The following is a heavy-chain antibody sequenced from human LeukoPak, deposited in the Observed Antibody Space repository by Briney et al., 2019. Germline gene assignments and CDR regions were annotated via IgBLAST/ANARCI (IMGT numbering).Heavy chain of an antibody. J-gene: IGHJ4*02. CDR3: ARARGYCSGGFCYAYYFDY. CDR2: ITTSATTI. CDR1: GFTFSGYY. V-gene: IGHV3-11*01. D-gene: IGHD2-15*01. Sequence: PGGSLRLSCAVSGFTFSGYYMSWIRQAPGKGLEWTSYITTSATTIYYADSVKGRFTMPRDNAKNSLFLQMNSLRAEDTAVYYCARARGYCSGGFCYAYYFDYWGQGTLVTVSS.